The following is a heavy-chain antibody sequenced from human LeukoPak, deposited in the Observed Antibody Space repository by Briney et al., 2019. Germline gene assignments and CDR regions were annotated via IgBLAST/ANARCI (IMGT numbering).Heavy chain of an antibody. J-gene: IGHJ3*02. CDR2: INSGGSST. Sequence: PGGSLRLSCVASGFTFGSYWMHWVRQAPGEGLVWVSRINSGGSSTSYADSVKGRFTISRDNAKNTLYLQLNSLRAEDTAVYYCARAWSRVDPFDMWGQGTMVTVSS. D-gene: IGHD2-8*02. V-gene: IGHV3-74*01. CDR3: ARAWSRVDPFDM. CDR1: GFTFGSYW.